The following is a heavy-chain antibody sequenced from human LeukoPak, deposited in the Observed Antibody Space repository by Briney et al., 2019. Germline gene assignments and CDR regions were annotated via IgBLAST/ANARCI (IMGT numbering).Heavy chain of an antibody. Sequence: SETLSLTCTVSGGSISSYYWSWIRQPPGKGLEWIGYIYTSGSTNYNPSLKSRVTISVDTSKNQFSLKLSSVTAADTAVYYCARKGGYSSGGFDSWGQRALATLSS. J-gene: IGHJ5*01. D-gene: IGHD5-18*01. CDR3: ARKGGYSSGGFDS. CDR2: IYTSGST. CDR1: GGSISSYY. V-gene: IGHV4-4*09.